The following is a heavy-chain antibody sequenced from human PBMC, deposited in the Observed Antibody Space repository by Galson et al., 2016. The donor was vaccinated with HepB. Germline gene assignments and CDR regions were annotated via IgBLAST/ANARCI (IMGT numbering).Heavy chain of an antibody. J-gene: IGHJ4*02. CDR3: TTDGEAHSLWFVEYR. Sequence: SLRLSCAASGLTVSSKSMSWVRQTPGKGLEWVSVLYGGGTTAYADSVRGRFTISRDNSKNTLFLQMNSLRAEDSAMYYCTTDGEAHSLWFVEYRWGQGTLVTVSS. CDR2: LYGGGTT. CDR1: GLTVSSKS. V-gene: IGHV3-66*01. D-gene: IGHD3-10*01.